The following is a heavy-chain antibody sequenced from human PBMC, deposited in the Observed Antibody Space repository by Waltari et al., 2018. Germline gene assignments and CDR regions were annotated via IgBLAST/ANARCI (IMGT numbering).Heavy chain of an antibody. CDR1: GFSLSTSGVG. Sequence: ITLKESGPTLVKPTQTLTLTCTFSGFSLSTSGVGLGWIRRPPGKALEWLALIYWNDDKRYSPSLKSRLTITKDTSKNQVVLTMTNMDPVDTATYYCAATPSAAAGINWFDPWGQGTLVTVSS. CDR3: AATPSAAAGINWFDP. J-gene: IGHJ5*02. CDR2: IYWNDDK. D-gene: IGHD6-13*01. V-gene: IGHV2-5*01.